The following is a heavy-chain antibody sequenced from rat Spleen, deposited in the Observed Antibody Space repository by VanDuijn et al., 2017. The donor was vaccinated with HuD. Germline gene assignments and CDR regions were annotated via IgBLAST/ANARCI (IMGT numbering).Heavy chain of an antibody. J-gene: IGHJ3*01. D-gene: IGHD1-6*01. V-gene: IGHV3-1*01. CDR3: TGWLSMSSTNYYYALFAY. CDR1: GYSITNNY. CDR2: ISYSGTT. Sequence: EVRLQESGPGLVKPSQSLSLTCSVTGYSITNNYWGWIRKFPGNKMEWMGFISYSGTTGYNPSLKSRISITRDTSKNQFFLQLNSVTTVDTATYYCTGWLSMSSTNYYYALFAYWGQGTLVTVSS.